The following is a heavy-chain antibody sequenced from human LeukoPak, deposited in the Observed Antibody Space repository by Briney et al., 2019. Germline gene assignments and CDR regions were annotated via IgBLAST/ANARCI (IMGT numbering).Heavy chain of an antibody. CDR3: ARCYGDYGYNWFDP. CDR1: GGTFSSYA. V-gene: IGHV1-69*04. CDR2: IIPIFGIA. Sequence: GASVKVSCKASGGTFSSYAISWVRQAPGLGLAWMGRIIPIFGIANYAQKFQGRVTITADKSTSTAYMELSSLRSEDTAVYYCARCYGDYGYNWFDPWGQGTLVTVSS. D-gene: IGHD4-17*01. J-gene: IGHJ5*02.